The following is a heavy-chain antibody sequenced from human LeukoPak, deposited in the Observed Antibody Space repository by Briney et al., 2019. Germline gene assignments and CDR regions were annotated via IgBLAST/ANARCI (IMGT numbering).Heavy chain of an antibody. J-gene: IGHJ4*02. Sequence: GGSLRLSCVASGLTVSNHWMSWVRQAPGKGLEWVAVISSDGSNQYYADSVKGRFTISRDNSRNTLYLQMNSLRPEDTALYYCVKDLPGGGSFDYWGQGALVTVSS. D-gene: IGHD2-15*01. CDR1: GLTVSNHW. CDR3: VKDLPGGGSFDY. V-gene: IGHV3-30*18. CDR2: ISSDGSNQ.